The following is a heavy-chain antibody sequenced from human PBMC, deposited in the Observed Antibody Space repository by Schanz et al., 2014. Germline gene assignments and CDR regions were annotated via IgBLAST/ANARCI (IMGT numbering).Heavy chain of an antibody. J-gene: IGHJ4*02. V-gene: IGHV3-23*01. CDR1: GFIFGSSV. CDR3: AKKVAAYNPFDT. CDR2: ITGASDHI. Sequence: DVQLSESGGGLVQPGGSLRLSCAASGFIFGSSVMARVRQAPGKWLECVSGITGASDHIDYAESVKGRFTISRDNSKNTLYLQMDSVRAEDTAVYFGAKKVAAYNPFDTWGQGTLVTVSS. D-gene: IGHD1-1*01.